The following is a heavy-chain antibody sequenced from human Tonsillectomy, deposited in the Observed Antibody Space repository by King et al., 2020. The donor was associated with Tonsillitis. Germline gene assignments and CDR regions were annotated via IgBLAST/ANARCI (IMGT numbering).Heavy chain of an antibody. CDR1: GGSISSYY. CDR3: ARGGGPKHYYYGMDV. V-gene: IGHV4-59*01. CDR2: IYYSGST. D-gene: IGHD3-16*01. Sequence: VQLQESGPGLVKPSETLSLTCTVSGGSISSYYWSWIRQPPGKGLEWFGYIYYSGSTNYNPSPKSRVPISVDTSKNQFSLKLSSVTAADTAVYYCARGGGPKHYYYGMDVWGQGTTVTVSS. J-gene: IGHJ6*02.